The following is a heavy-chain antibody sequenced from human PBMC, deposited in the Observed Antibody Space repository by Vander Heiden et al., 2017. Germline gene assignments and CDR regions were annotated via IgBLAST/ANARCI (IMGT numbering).Heavy chain of an antibody. CDR2: INAYNGTT. J-gene: IGHJ4*02. V-gene: IGHV1-18*01. Sequence: QLQLVQSGAEVKKPGASVKVSCKASGSTFTSYGISWVRQAPGQGLEWMGWINAYNGTTNYAQKLQGRVTMTTDTSTSTAYMELRSLRSDGTAVYYCARDSRRQVVTDYWGQGTLVTVSS. D-gene: IGHD2-15*01. CDR1: GSTFTSYG. CDR3: ARDSRRQVVTDY.